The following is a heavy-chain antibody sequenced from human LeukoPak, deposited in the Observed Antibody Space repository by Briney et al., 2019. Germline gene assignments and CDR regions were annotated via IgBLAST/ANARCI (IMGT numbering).Heavy chain of an antibody. Sequence: GGSLRLSCAASGFTFDDYAMHWVRQAPGKGLEWVSGISWNSGSIGYADSVKGRFTISRDNAKNSLYLQMNSLRAEDTAVYYCAKATSWYFYFDYWGQGTLVTVSS. CDR3: AKATSWYFYFDY. J-gene: IGHJ4*02. D-gene: IGHD6-13*01. V-gene: IGHV3-9*01. CDR1: GFTFDDYA. CDR2: ISWNSGSI.